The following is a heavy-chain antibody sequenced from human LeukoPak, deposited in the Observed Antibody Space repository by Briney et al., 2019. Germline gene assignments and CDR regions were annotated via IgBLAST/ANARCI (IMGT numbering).Heavy chain of an antibody. V-gene: IGHV3-11*05. J-gene: IGHJ4*02. CDR1: GFTFSDYH. Sequence: GGSLRLSCVASGFTFSDYHMSWIRQAPGKGLEWVSYIPSTSTYTSYADSVKGRFTISRDNAKNSLYLQMNSLRAEDTAVYYCARASNTVTGTPTLAIDYWGQGTLVSVSS. CDR2: IPSTSTYT. D-gene: IGHD4-11*01. CDR3: ARASNTVTGTPTLAIDY.